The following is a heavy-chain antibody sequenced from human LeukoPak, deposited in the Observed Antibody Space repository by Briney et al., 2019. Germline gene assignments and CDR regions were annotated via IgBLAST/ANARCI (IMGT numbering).Heavy chain of an antibody. CDR1: GFTFSSYA. CDR3: ARERITYSAVFDY. D-gene: IGHD3-16*01. V-gene: IGHV3-30*01. J-gene: IGHJ4*02. Sequence: GGSLRLSCAASGFTFSSYAMHWVRQAPGKGLEWVAVISYDGSNKYCADSVKGRFTISRDNSKNTLYLQMNSLRAEDTAVYYCARERITYSAVFDYWGQGTLVTVSS. CDR2: ISYDGSNK.